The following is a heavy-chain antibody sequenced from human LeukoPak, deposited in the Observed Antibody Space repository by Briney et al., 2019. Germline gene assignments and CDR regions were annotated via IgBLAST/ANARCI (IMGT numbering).Heavy chain of an antibody. CDR2: IYYSGST. Sequence: PSETLSLTCTVSGGSISSSSYYWGWIRQPPGKGLEWIGSIYYSGSTDYNPSLKSRVTISVDTSKNQFSLKLSSVTAADTAVYYCARRITIFGVVFDYWGKGTLVTVSS. D-gene: IGHD3-3*01. CDR3: ARRITIFGVVFDY. J-gene: IGHJ4*02. CDR1: GGSISSSSYY. V-gene: IGHV4-39*01.